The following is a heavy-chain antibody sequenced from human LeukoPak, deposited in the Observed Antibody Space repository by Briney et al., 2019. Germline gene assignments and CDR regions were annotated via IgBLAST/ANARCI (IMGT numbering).Heavy chain of an antibody. CDR3: ARDPITIFGVVIIGDYFDY. V-gene: IGHV3-21*01. CDR1: GFTFGSYS. CDR2: ISSSSSYI. J-gene: IGHJ4*02. D-gene: IGHD3-3*01. Sequence: PGGSLGLSCAASGFTFGSYSLNWVRQAPGKGLEWVSSISSSSSYIYYADSVKGRFTISRDNAKNSLYLQMNSLRAEDTAVYYCARDPITIFGVVIIGDYFDYWGQGTLVTVSS.